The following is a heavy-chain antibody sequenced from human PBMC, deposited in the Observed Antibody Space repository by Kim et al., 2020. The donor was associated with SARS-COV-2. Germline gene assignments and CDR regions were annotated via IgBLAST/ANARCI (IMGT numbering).Heavy chain of an antibody. D-gene: IGHD3-16*01. CDR3: ARWGGDKDFDY. CDR1: GGSISSSSYY. V-gene: IGHV4-39*01. J-gene: IGHJ4*02. Sequence: SETLSLTCTVSGGSISSSSYYWGWIRQPPGKGLEWIGSIYYSGSTYYNPSLKSRVTISVDTSKNQFSLKLSSVTAADTAVYYCARWGGDKDFDYWGQGTL. CDR2: IYYSGST.